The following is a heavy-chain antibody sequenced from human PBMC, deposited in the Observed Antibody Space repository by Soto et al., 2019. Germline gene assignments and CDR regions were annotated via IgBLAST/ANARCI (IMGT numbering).Heavy chain of an antibody. V-gene: IGHV4-31*02. CDR2: IYYSGST. J-gene: IGHJ3*02. Sequence: KTSETLSLTCTVSGGSISSGGYYWSWIRQHPGKGLEWIGYIYYSGSTYYNPSLKRRVTISVDTSKNQFPLKLSSVTAADTAVYYCARAGTPHHCTNGVCYPRDAFDIWGQGTMVTVSS. CDR3: ARAGTPHHCTNGVCYPRDAFDI. D-gene: IGHD2-8*01. CDR1: GGSISSGGYY.